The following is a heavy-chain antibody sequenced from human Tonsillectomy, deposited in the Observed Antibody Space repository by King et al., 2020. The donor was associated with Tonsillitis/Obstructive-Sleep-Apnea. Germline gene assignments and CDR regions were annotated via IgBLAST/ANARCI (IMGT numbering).Heavy chain of an antibody. D-gene: IGHD2-21*02. Sequence: QMQLQESGPGLVKPSETLSLTCTVSGGSISSYYWSWIRQPPGKGLDWSGYIYYSGSTNYNPSPKGRVTISVGTSKNQFSLKLSSVTAADTAVYYCARVRSGDSKLYYFDYWGQGTLVTVSS. CDR1: GGSISSYY. CDR2: IYYSGST. V-gene: IGHV4-59*01. CDR3: ARVRSGDSKLYYFDY. J-gene: IGHJ4*02.